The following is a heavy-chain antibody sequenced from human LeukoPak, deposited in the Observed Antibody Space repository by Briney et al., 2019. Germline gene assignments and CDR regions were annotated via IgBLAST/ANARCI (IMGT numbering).Heavy chain of an antibody. CDR3: AKDPRELPKNEDY. Sequence: GGSLRLSCAASGFSFSTYAMNWVRQAPGKGLEWVSAISGSGGSTYYADSVKGRFTISRDNSKNTLYLQMNSLRAEDTAVYYCAKDPRELPKNEDYWGQGTLVTVSS. CDR2: ISGSGGST. J-gene: IGHJ4*02. CDR1: GFSFSTYA. V-gene: IGHV3-23*01. D-gene: IGHD1-26*01.